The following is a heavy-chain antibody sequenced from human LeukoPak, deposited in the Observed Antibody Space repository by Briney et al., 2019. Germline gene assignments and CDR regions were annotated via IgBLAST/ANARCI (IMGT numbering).Heavy chain of an antibody. CDR1: GFAFSSFA. CDR2: INGGGNTT. D-gene: IGHD5-18*01. CDR3: AKELDTAMVTIDY. V-gene: IGHV3-23*01. J-gene: IGHJ4*02. Sequence: GGSLRLSCAASGFAFSSFAMGWVRQSPGKGLEWLSTINGGGNTTFYADSVKGRFTISRDNSKNTLHLHMDSLRPDDTAIYYCAKELDTAMVTIDYWGQGTLVTVSS.